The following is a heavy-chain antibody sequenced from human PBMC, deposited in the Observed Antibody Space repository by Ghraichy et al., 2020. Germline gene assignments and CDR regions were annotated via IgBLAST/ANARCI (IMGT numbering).Heavy chain of an antibody. Sequence: ASVKVSCKAAGYHFLSSGTRCLLEGPGQRLKWMGWISAYNGNTNYAQKLRGRVTMTTDTSTSTAYLELTSLRFNDTAVYFCAREEIGSEAFDYWGQGTLVTVSS. V-gene: IGHV1-18*01. CDR3: AREEIGSEAFDY. J-gene: IGHJ4*02. CDR1: GYHFLSSG. CDR2: ISAYNGNT. D-gene: IGHD2/OR15-2a*01.